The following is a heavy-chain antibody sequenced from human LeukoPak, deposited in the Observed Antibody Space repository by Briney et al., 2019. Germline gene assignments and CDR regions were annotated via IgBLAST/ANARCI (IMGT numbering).Heavy chain of an antibody. CDR3: RVIVVVPASIRYYGMDV. CDR2: MNPNSGNT. J-gene: IGHJ6*02. Sequence: ASVKVSCKASGYTFTSYDINWVRQATGQGLEWMGWMNPNSGNTGYAQKFQGRVTMTRNTSISTAYMELSSLRSEDTAMYYCRVIVVVPASIRYYGMDVWGQGTTVTVSS. V-gene: IGHV1-8*01. CDR1: GYTFTSYD. D-gene: IGHD2-2*01.